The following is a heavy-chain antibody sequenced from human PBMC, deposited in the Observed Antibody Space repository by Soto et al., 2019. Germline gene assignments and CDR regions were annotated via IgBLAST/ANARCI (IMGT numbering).Heavy chain of an antibody. CDR2: ISYDGSNK. D-gene: IGHD1-1*01. J-gene: IGHJ4*02. V-gene: IGHV3-30*18. Sequence: QVQLVESGGGVVQPGRSLRLSCAASGFTFSSYGMHWVRQAPGKGLEWVAVISYDGSNKYYADSVKGRFTISRDNSKNTLYLQMNSLRAEDTAVYYCAKDGATGNLDYWGQGTLVTVSS. CDR1: GFTFSSYG. CDR3: AKDGATGNLDY.